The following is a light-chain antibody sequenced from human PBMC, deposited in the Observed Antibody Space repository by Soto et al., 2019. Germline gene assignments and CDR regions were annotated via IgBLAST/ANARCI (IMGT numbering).Light chain of an antibody. V-gene: IGKV3D-20*02. CDR2: GAS. CDR1: QSVSSSY. Sequence: EIVMTQSPATLSVSPGERATLSCRASQSVSSSYLAWYQQKPGQAPRLLIYGASSRATGIPDRFSGSGSGTDFTLTSSSLEPEDFAVYFCHQRNKFGQGTRLEI. J-gene: IGKJ5*01. CDR3: HQRNK.